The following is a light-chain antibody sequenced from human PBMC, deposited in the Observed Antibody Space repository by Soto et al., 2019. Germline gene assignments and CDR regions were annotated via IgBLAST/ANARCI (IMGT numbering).Light chain of an antibody. Sequence: DVRMAQSPSSLSACVGDTVSITCRASQSIATSLNWFQQKPGKAPALVIFGASTLQSGVPSRFSGSGSGTDFTLTISSLQPEDVATYYCQKYNSAPLTFGGGTKVDI. CDR1: QSIATS. CDR2: GAS. J-gene: IGKJ4*01. V-gene: IGKV1-27*01. CDR3: QKYNSAPLT.